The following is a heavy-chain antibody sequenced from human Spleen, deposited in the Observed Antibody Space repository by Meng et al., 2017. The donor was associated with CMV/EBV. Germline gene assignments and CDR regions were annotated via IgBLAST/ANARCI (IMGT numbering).Heavy chain of an antibody. CDR2: IHYSGST. CDR1: GGSISSSSYY. CDR3: ARQCECGGDCYPIDY. Sequence: GSLRLSCTVSGGSISSSSYYWGWSRQPPGKGLEWIGSIHYSGSTYYNPSLKSRVTISVDTPKNQFPLKLSSVTAADTAVYYCARQCECGGDCYPIDYWGQGTLVTVSS. V-gene: IGHV4-39*01. J-gene: IGHJ4*02. D-gene: IGHD2-21*01.